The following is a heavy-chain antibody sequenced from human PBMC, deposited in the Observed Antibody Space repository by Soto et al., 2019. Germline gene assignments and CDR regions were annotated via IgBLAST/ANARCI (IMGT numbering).Heavy chain of an antibody. D-gene: IGHD6-13*01. CDR1: GFTFSSYS. V-gene: IGHV3-21*01. J-gene: IGHJ4*02. Sequence: PGGSLRLSCAASGFTFSSYSMNWVRQAPGKGLEWVSSISSSSSYIYYADSVKGRFTISRDNAKNSLYLQMNSLRAEDTAVYYCARVSQRLVDIDYWGQGTLVTVSS. CDR3: ARVSQRLVDIDY. CDR2: ISSSSSYI.